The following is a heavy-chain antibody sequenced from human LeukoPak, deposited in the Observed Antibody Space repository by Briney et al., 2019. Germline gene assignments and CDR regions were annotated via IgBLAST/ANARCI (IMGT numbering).Heavy chain of an antibody. V-gene: IGHV4-34*01. CDR1: GGSFSGFF. J-gene: IGHJ4*02. D-gene: IGHD6-13*01. CDR3: ARITLALAESAAAGTIDS. CDR2: ITHSGST. Sequence: SETLSLTCAVSGGSFSGFFRSWIRQPPGKGLEWIGEITHSGSTKYNPSPKRLVTRSLDTSKSQFSLKLSSVTAAHAAVYYGARITLALAESAAAGTIDSWGQGTLVTVSS.